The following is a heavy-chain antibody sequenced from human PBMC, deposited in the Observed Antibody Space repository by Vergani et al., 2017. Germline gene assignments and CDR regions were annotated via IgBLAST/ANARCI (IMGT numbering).Heavy chain of an antibody. CDR1: GGSFSGYY. CDR2: INHSGST. V-gene: IGHV4-34*01. D-gene: IGHD2-21*02. Sequence: QVQLQQWGAGLLKPSETLSLTCAVYGGSFSGYYWSWIRQPPGKGLEWIGKINHSGSTNYNPSLKSRVTISVDTSKNQVSLKLSSVTAADTAVYYCARFRGGDCSLDYWGQGTLVTVSS. CDR3: ARFRGGDCSLDY. J-gene: IGHJ4*02.